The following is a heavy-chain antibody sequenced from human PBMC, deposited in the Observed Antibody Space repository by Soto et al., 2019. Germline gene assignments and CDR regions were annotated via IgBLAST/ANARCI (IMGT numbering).Heavy chain of an antibody. D-gene: IGHD2-21*01. CDR3: AKNHPYCGGDCLVPDY. J-gene: IGHJ4*02. V-gene: IGHV3-30*18. Sequence: QVQLVESGGGVVQPGRSLRLSCAASGFTFSSYGMHWVRQAPGKGLEWVAVISYDGSNKYYADSVKGRFTISRDNSKNTLYLQMNSLRAGDTAVYYCAKNHPYCGGDCLVPDYWGQGTLVTVSS. CDR1: GFTFSSYG. CDR2: ISYDGSNK.